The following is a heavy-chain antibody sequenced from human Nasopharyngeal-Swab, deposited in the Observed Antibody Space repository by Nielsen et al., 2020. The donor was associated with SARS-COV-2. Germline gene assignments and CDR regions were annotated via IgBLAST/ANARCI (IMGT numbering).Heavy chain of an antibody. Sequence: LSLTCAASGFTFSRYWMHWVRQAPGKGLVWVSRIHIDGSSTSYGDSVKGRFTISRDNAKNTLYLQMNSLRAEDTAVYYCARHDYGENYWGQGTLVTVSS. D-gene: IGHD4-17*01. V-gene: IGHV3-74*01. CDR3: ARHDYGENY. J-gene: IGHJ4*02. CDR1: GFTFSRYW. CDR2: IHIDGSST.